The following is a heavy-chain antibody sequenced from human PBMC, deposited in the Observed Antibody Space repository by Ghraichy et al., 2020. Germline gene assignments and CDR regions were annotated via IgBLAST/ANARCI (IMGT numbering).Heavy chain of an antibody. Sequence: SETLSLTCTVSGGSISRYYWSWVRQPPGKRLEWIGYVSYSGSTNYNPSLKSRVTISVDTSKNQFSLKLTSVTAADTAVYYCAKFIPYDDYGDYRIFYYFDYWGQGTLVTVSS. CDR3: AKFIPYDDYGDYRIFYYFDY. V-gene: IGHV4-59*03. CDR2: VSYSGST. J-gene: IGHJ4*02. CDR1: GGSISRYY. D-gene: IGHD4-17*01.